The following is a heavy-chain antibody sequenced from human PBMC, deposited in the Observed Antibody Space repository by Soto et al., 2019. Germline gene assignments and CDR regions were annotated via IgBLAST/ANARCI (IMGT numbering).Heavy chain of an antibody. D-gene: IGHD6-19*01. Sequence: PGGSLRLSCAASGFTFSSYSMNWVRQAPGNGLEWVSSISSSSSYIYYADSVKGRFTISRDNAKNSLYLQMNSLRAEDTAVYYCAKDEAVRQQWLVRSGLGIFDYWGQGTLVTVSS. J-gene: IGHJ4*02. CDR2: ISSSSSYI. CDR1: GFTFSSYS. CDR3: AKDEAVRQQWLVRSGLGIFDY. V-gene: IGHV3-21*01.